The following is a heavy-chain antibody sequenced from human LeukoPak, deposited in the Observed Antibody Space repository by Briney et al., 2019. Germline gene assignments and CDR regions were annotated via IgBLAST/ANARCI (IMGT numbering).Heavy chain of an antibody. V-gene: IGHV4-59*08. CDR1: GGSISSYY. D-gene: IGHD3-22*01. CDR2: IYYSGST. J-gene: IGHJ6*02. Sequence: SETLSLTCTVSGGSISSYYWSWIRQPPGKGLEWIGYIYYSGSTNYNPSLKSRVTISVDTSKNQFSLKLSSVTAADTAVYYCARLYASSGYYYGMDVWGQGTTVTVSS. CDR3: ARLYASSGYYYGMDV.